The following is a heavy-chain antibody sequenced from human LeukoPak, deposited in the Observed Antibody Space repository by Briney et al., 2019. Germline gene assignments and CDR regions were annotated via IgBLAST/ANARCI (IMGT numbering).Heavy chain of an antibody. CDR2: INTNTGNP. CDR3: ARAEYSSSY. J-gene: IGHJ4*02. D-gene: IGHD6-6*01. Sequence: ASVKVSCRASGYIFDIYAMIWVRQAPGQGLEWMGWINTNTGNPTYAQGFTGRFVFSLDTSVSTAYLQISSLKTEDTAVYYCARAEYSSSYWGQGTLVTVSS. CDR1: GYIFDIYA. V-gene: IGHV7-4-1*02.